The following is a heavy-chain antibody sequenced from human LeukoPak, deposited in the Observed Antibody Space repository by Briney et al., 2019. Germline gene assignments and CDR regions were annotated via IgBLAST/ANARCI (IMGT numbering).Heavy chain of an antibody. J-gene: IGHJ6*02. Sequence: SGKVSCKASGGTVTSYAISWVRQAPGQGREWMGRIIPILGIANYAQKFQGRVTITADKSTSTAYMELSSLRSEDTAVYYCAREIKPGNCSGGSCYNDYYYYYGMDVWGQGTTVTVSS. V-gene: IGHV1-69*04. CDR1: GGTVTSYA. CDR2: IIPILGIA. CDR3: AREIKPGNCSGGSCYNDYYYYYGMDV. D-gene: IGHD2-15*01.